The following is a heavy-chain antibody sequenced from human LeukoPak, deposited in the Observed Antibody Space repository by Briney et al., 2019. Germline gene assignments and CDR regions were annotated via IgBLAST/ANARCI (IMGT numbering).Heavy chain of an antibody. CDR2: ISANNGNT. V-gene: IGHV1-18*04. CDR1: GYTFTSYG. D-gene: IGHD2-2*01. Sequence: APVKVSCTASGYTFTSYGISWVRQAQGQGLAWMGMISANNGNTNYAQKLQGRVTMTTDTSTSTAYMELRSLRSDDTAVYYCAREYQLLSPFDYWGQGTLVTVSS. CDR3: AREYQLLSPFDY. J-gene: IGHJ4*02.